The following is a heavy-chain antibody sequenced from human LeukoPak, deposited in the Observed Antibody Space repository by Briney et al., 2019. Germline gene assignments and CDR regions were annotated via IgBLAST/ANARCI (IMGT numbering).Heavy chain of an antibody. J-gene: IGHJ4*02. Sequence: GGSLRLSCAASGFTFNNFAMSWVRQTPGKGLEWVSSIRDNGVGTYYPDSVKGRFTISRDNSKNTLYLQMNSLRAEDTAVYYCARDRGYDFWSGYYWGTFDYWGQGTLVTVSS. CDR1: GFTFNNFA. CDR2: IRDNGVGT. V-gene: IGHV3-23*01. CDR3: ARDRGYDFWSGYYWGTFDY. D-gene: IGHD3-3*01.